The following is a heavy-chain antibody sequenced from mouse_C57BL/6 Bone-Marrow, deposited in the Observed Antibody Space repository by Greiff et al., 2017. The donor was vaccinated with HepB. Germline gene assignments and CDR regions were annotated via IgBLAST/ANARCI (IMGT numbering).Heavy chain of an antibody. D-gene: IGHD1-1*01. J-gene: IGHJ4*01. CDR2: IDPANGNT. CDR3: ARNYYGSYYAMDY. CDR1: GFNIKNTY. Sequence: EVKLQESVAELVRPGASVKLSCTASGFNIKNTYMHWVKQRPEQGLEWIGRIDPANGNTKYAPKFQGKATITADTSSNTAYLQLSSLTSEDTAIYYCARNYYGSYYAMDYWGQGTSVTGSS. V-gene: IGHV14-3*01.